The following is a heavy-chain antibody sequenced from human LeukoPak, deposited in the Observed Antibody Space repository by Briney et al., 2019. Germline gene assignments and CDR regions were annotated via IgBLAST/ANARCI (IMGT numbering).Heavy chain of an antibody. J-gene: IGHJ4*02. D-gene: IGHD3-22*01. Sequence: GGSLRLSCAASGFTFSSYAMSWVRQAPGKGLEWVSAISGSGGSTYYADSVKGRFTISRDNSKNTLYLQMNSLRAEDTAVYYCAKDGEYYDSSGYFDYWGQGTLVTVSS. CDR1: GFTFSSYA. CDR2: ISGSGGST. V-gene: IGHV3-23*01. CDR3: AKDGEYYDSSGYFDY.